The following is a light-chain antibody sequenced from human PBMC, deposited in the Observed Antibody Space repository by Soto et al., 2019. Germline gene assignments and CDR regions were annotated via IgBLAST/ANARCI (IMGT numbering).Light chain of an antibody. V-gene: IGKV3-20*01. CDR3: LQYGSAPFT. Sequence: EIVLTQSPGTLSLSPGERATLSCRASQSVASSHLAWYRQKPGQTPRLLIYDASSRATGIPDRISGSGSGTYFTVTIRRLESEDNAVYDCLQYGSAPFTFGPGTKVDIK. CDR1: QSVASSH. J-gene: IGKJ3*01. CDR2: DAS.